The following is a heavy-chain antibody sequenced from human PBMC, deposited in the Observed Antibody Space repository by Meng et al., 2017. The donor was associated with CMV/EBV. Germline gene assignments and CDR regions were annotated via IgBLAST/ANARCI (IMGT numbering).Heavy chain of an antibody. V-gene: IGHV3-30*02. J-gene: IGHJ4*02. CDR1: GFTFSSYG. CDR2: IRYDGSNK. CDR3: AKGPYYYSSATCDSSDY. D-gene: IGHD3-22*01. Sequence: GESLKISCAASGFTFSSYGMHWVRQAPGKGLEWVAFIRYDGSNKYYADSVKGRFTISRDNSKNTLYLQMNSLRAEDTAVYYCAKGPYYYSSATCDSSDYWGQGTLVTVSS.